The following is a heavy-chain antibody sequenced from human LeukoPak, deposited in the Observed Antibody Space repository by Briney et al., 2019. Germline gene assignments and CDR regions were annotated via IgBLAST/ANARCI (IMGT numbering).Heavy chain of an antibody. V-gene: IGHV1-69*04. CDR3: ARDRGYDSSGYYYSPLDY. Sequence: SVKVSCKASGGTFSSYAINWVRQAPGQGLEWMGRIIPIFGIANYAQKFQGRVTITADKSTSTAYMELSSLRSEDTAVYYCARDRGYDSSGYYYSPLDYWGQGTLVTVSS. CDR2: IIPIFGIA. D-gene: IGHD3-22*01. J-gene: IGHJ4*02. CDR1: GGTFSSYA.